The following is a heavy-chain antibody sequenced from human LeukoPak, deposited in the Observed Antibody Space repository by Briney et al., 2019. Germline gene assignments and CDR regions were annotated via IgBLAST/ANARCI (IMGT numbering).Heavy chain of an antibody. CDR3: ARCRGGGGEYWNFDL. J-gene: IGHJ2*01. D-gene: IGHD4-23*01. CDR2: VSNCGYST. V-gene: IGHV3-23*01. Sequence: GGSLRLSCAASGFPFSRLAMTWVRMPPGKGMQRVSAVSNCGYSTNYANSVKGRFTISRDHSIDTLYLQMTSLRADDTAIYYCARCRGGGGEYWNFDLWGRGILVTVSS. CDR1: GFPFSRLA.